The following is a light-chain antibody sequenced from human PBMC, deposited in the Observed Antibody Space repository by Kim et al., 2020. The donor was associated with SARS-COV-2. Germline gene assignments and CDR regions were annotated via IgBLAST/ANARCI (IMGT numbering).Light chain of an antibody. J-gene: IGLJ1*01. CDR3: SSYTSNTKGV. CDR1: SSDVGGYNF. V-gene: IGLV2-14*03. CDR2: DVT. Sequence: QSALTQPASLAGSPGQSITISCTGPSSDVGGYNFVSWYQQHPGKAPKLIIYDVTKRPSGVSNRFSAFKSGNTASLTISGLQAEDEAYYFCSSYTSNTKGVFGTGTKVTVL.